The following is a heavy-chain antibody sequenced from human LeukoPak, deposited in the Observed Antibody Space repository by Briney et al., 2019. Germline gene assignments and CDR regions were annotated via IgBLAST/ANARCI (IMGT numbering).Heavy chain of an antibody. J-gene: IGHJ4*02. CDR3: ARGQWELSTYYFDY. Sequence: GGSLRLSCAASGFTFSSYSMNWVRQAPGKGLEWVSSISSSSYIYYADSVKGRFTISRDNAKNSLYLQMNSLRAEDTAVYYCARGQWELSTYYFDYWGQGTLATVSS. V-gene: IGHV3-21*01. CDR2: ISSSSYI. CDR1: GFTFSSYS. D-gene: IGHD1-26*01.